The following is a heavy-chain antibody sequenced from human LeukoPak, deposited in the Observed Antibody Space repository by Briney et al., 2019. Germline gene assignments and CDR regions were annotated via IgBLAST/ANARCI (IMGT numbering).Heavy chain of an antibody. V-gene: IGHV4-39*07. J-gene: IGHJ4*02. Sequence: PSETLSLTCTVSGGSISSSSYYWGWIRQPPGKGLEWIGSIYYSGSTYYNPSLKSRVTISVDTSKNQFSLKLSSVTAADTAVYYCARDLGGYGDYGRDYWGQGTLVTVSS. CDR1: GGSISSSSYY. CDR3: ARDLGGYGDYGRDY. D-gene: IGHD4-17*01. CDR2: IYYSGST.